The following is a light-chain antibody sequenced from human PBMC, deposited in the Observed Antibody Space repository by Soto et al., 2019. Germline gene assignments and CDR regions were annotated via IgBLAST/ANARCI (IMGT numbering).Light chain of an antibody. V-gene: IGLV2-11*01. CDR1: SSDVGGYNR. Sequence: QSALTQPPSVSGSPGQSVTISCTGTSSDVGGYNRVSWYHQPPGTAPKLIIYDVTKRPSGVPDRFSGSKSGNTASLTISGLQAEDEADYYCCSYAGSYSWIFGGGTKLTVL. CDR3: CSYAGSYSWI. J-gene: IGLJ2*01. CDR2: DVT.